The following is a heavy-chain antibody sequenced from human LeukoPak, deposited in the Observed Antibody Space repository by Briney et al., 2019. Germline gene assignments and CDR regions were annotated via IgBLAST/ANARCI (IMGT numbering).Heavy chain of an antibody. CDR2: INHSGST. CDR1: GGSFSGYY. Sequence: SETLSLTCAVYGGSFSGYYWSWIRQPPGKGLEWIEEINHSGSTNYNPSLKSRVTISVDTSKNQFSLKLSSVTAADTAVYYCARGYGALDYWGQGTLVTVSS. V-gene: IGHV4-34*01. D-gene: IGHD3-10*01. CDR3: ARGYGALDY. J-gene: IGHJ4*02.